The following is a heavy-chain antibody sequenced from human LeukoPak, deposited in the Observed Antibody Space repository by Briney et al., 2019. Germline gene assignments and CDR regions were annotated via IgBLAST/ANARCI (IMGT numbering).Heavy chain of an antibody. CDR3: ARVGAAVGYCSGGSCHPSRAHGAFDI. CDR1: GYTFTGYY. D-gene: IGHD2-15*01. V-gene: IGHV1-2*02. J-gene: IGHJ3*02. CDR2: INPNSGGT. Sequence: ASVKVSCKASGYTFTGYYMHWVRQAPGQGLEWMGWINPNSGGTNYAQKFQGRVTMTRDTSISTAYMELSRLRSDDTAVYYCARVGAAVGYCSGGSCHPSRAHGAFDIWGQGTMVTVSS.